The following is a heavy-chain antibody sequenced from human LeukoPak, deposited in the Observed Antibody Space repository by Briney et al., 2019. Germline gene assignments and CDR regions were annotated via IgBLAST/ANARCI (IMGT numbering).Heavy chain of an antibody. CDR3: ARGAPGSSCSGGSCPYFDF. V-gene: IGHV1-18*01. CDR1: GYTFTSYG. D-gene: IGHD2-15*01. Sequence: EASVKVSCKASGYTFTSYGISWVRQAPGQGLELMGWISAYNGNTNYAPKFQGRVTMTTDTPTSTAYMELRSLRSDDTAVYYCARGAPGSSCSGGSCPYFDFWGQGTLVSVSS. J-gene: IGHJ4*02. CDR2: ISAYNGNT.